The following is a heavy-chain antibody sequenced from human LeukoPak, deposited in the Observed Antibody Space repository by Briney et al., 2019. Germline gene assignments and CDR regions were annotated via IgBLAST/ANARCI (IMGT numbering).Heavy chain of an antibody. Sequence: PGGSLRLSCAASGFTFSNYAMNWVRQAPGKGLEWVSGMSGSGGSTHYADSVKGRFTISRDNAKNSLYLQMNSLRAEDTAVYYCARGLYDSSGYIGRYYFDYWGQGTLVTVSS. V-gene: IGHV3-23*01. J-gene: IGHJ4*02. CDR2: MSGSGGST. CDR1: GFTFSNYA. CDR3: ARGLYDSSGYIGRYYFDY. D-gene: IGHD3-22*01.